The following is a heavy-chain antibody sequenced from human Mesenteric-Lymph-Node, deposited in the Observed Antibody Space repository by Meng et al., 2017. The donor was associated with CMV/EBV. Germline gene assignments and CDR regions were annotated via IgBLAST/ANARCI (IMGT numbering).Heavy chain of an antibody. CDR3: TRYYDSSGSYYEDFDY. CDR2: MNPNSGNT. CDR1: GYTFTSYD. Sequence: ASVKVSCKASGYTFTSYDINWVRQATGQGLEWMGWMNPNSGNTGYAQKFQGRVTMTTETSTTTAYMELRSLRSDDTAVYYCTRYYDSSGSYYEDFDYWGQGTLVTVSS. V-gene: IGHV1-8*01. J-gene: IGHJ4*02. D-gene: IGHD3-22*01.